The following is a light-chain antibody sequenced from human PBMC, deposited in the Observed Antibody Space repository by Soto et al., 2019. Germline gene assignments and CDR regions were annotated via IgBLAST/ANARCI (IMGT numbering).Light chain of an antibody. CDR3: QSYDSRLSGVV. J-gene: IGLJ2*01. Sequence: QSVLTQPPSVSGAPGQRVTISCTGSSSNIGAGYDVHWYQQLPGTAPKLLIYGNSNRPSGVPDRFSGSKSGTSASLASTGLQAEDEADYYCQSYDSRLSGVVFGGGTKVTVL. CDR1: SSNIGAGYD. CDR2: GNS. V-gene: IGLV1-40*01.